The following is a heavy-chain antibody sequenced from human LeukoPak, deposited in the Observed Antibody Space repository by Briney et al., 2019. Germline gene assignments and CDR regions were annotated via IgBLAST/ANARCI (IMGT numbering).Heavy chain of an antibody. V-gene: IGHV3-23*01. D-gene: IGHD6-19*01. Sequence: GGSLRLSCAASGFTFSSYAMSWVRQAPGKGLEWVSAISGSGGSTYYADSVKGRFTISRDNSKNTLYMQMNSLRAEDTAVYYCAKDLHSRYSGSDYWGQGTLVTVSS. CDR3: AKDLHSRYSGSDY. J-gene: IGHJ4*02. CDR2: ISGSGGST. CDR1: GFTFSSYA.